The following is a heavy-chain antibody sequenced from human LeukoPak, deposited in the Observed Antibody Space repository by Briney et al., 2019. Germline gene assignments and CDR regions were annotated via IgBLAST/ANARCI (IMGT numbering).Heavy chain of an antibody. D-gene: IGHD3-22*01. CDR2: IKSKTDGGTT. Sequence: PGGSLRLSCAASGFTFSNAWMSWVRQAPGKGLEWVGRIKSKTDGGTTDYAAPVKGRFTISRDYSKNTLYLQMNSLKTEDTAVYYCTTDLHYYDSSGREIRFDYWGQGTLVTVSS. CDR1: GFTFSNAW. CDR3: TTDLHYYDSSGREIRFDY. V-gene: IGHV3-15*01. J-gene: IGHJ4*02.